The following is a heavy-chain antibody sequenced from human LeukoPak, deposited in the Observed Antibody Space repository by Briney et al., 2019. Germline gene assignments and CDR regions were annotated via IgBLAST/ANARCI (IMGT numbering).Heavy chain of an antibody. D-gene: IGHD3-3*01. Sequence: SETLSLTCTVSGYSISSGYYWGWIRQPPGKGLEWIGSIYHSGSTYYNPSLKSRVTISVDTSKNQFSLKLSSVTAADTAVYYCARALNYDFWSGPSYMDVWGKGTTVTVSS. V-gene: IGHV4-38-2*02. CDR2: IYHSGST. J-gene: IGHJ6*03. CDR3: ARALNYDFWSGPSYMDV. CDR1: GYSISSGYY.